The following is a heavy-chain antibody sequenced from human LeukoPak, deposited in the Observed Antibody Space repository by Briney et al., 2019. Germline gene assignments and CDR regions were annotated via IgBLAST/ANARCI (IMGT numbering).Heavy chain of an antibody. D-gene: IGHD2/OR15-2a*01. J-gene: IGHJ3*01. Sequence: GGSLRLSCVASGITVSDAWMGWVRQAPGKGLEWVGRIKSRGDGGTTEYAAPLKGRFTISRDTSKNTLSLQMNSLKIEDSAVYYYTTYNSRDAFDVWGQGTMVTVSP. CDR3: TTYNSRDAFDV. CDR1: GITVSDAW. V-gene: IGHV3-15*01. CDR2: IKSRGDGGTT.